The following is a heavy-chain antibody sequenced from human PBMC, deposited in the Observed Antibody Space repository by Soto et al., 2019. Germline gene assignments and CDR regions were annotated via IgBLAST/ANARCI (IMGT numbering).Heavy chain of an antibody. CDR3: ARDRGNYGSGSPLGY. D-gene: IGHD3-10*01. Sequence: QVQLVESGGGVVQPGRSLRLSCAASGFTFSSYGMHWVRQAPGKGLEWVAAIWYDGSNKYYADSVKGRFTISRDNSKNTLYLQMNSLRAEDTAVYYCARDRGNYGSGSPLGYWGQGTLVTVSS. V-gene: IGHV3-33*01. CDR1: GFTFSSYG. CDR2: IWYDGSNK. J-gene: IGHJ4*02.